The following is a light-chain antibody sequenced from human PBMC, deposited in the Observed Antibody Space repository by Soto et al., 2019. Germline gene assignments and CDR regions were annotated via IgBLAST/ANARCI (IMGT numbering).Light chain of an antibody. V-gene: IGKV3-15*01. J-gene: IGKJ1*01. CDR1: QSVSIN. CDR2: GAS. Sequence: EIVMTQSPATLSVSPGERATLSCRASQSVSINLAWYQQKPVQAPRRLIYGASSRATGIPARFSGSGSGTEFTLTISSLQSEDSAVYFCQQYNNWPRTFGQGTKV. CDR3: QQYNNWPRT.